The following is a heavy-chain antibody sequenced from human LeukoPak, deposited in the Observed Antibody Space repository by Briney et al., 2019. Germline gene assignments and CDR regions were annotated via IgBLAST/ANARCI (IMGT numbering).Heavy chain of an antibody. Sequence: GGSLRLSCAASGFTFSSYGMHWVRQAPGKGLEWVAVTSYDGGNQYYADSVKGRFTISRDNAKNSLYLQMNSLRAEDTAVYYCAREGGSSGWYLDYWGQGTLVTVSS. CDR3: AREGGSSGWYLDY. CDR2: TSYDGGNQ. J-gene: IGHJ4*02. V-gene: IGHV3-30*03. D-gene: IGHD6-19*01. CDR1: GFTFSSYG.